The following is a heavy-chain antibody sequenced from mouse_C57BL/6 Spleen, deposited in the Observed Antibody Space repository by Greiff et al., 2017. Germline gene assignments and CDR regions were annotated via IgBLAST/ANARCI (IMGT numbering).Heavy chain of an antibody. J-gene: IGHJ1*03. V-gene: IGHV1-82*01. CDR1: GYAFSSSW. D-gene: IGHD1-1*01. Sequence: QVQLQQSGPELVKPGASVKISCKASGYAFSSSWMNWVKQRPGKGLEWIGRIYPGDGDTNYNGKFKGKATLTADKSSSTAYMQLRSLTSEDSAVYFCARRGVYYGSSYGYFDVWGTGTTVTVSS. CDR2: IYPGDGDT. CDR3: ARRGVYYGSSYGYFDV.